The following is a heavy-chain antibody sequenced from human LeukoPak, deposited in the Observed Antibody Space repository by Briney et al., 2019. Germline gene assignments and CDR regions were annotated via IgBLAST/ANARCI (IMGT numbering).Heavy chain of an antibody. D-gene: IGHD2-2*03. CDR3: AKALDIVVVPAAVVGFGFDP. Sequence: GSLRLSCAASGFTFSSYWMHWVRQAPGKGLVWVSRINSDGSSTSYADSVKGRFTISRDNAKNTLYLQMNSLRAEDTALYYCAKALDIVVVPAAVVGFGFDPWGQGTLVTVSS. V-gene: IGHV3-74*01. CDR2: INSDGSST. J-gene: IGHJ5*02. CDR1: GFTFSSYW.